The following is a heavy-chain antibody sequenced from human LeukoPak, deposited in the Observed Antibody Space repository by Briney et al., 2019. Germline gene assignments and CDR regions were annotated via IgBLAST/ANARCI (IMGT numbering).Heavy chain of an antibody. CDR3: ARDSSPYYYYGMDV. J-gene: IGHJ6*02. Sequence: GGSLRLSCAASGFTFSDYYMSWIRQAPGKGLEWVSYISSSGSTIYYADSVKGRFTISRDNAKNSLYLQMNSLRAEDTAVYYCARDSSPYYYYGMDVWGQATTVTVSS. CDR2: ISSSGSTI. V-gene: IGHV3-11*01. CDR1: GFTFSDYY. D-gene: IGHD2/OR15-2a*01.